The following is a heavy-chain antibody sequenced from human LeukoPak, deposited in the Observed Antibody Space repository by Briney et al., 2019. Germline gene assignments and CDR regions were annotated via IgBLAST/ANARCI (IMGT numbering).Heavy chain of an antibody. Sequence: SETLSLTCTVSGVSLTTHYWAWLRQPPGKGLEWIGFVSKTGNTNYNPSLKSRATISVDTSKNTFSLKLSSVTAADTAVYFCARRGAPSKFYYFDSWGQGTLVTVSS. D-gene: IGHD1-26*01. CDR2: VSKTGNT. CDR1: GVSLTTHY. V-gene: IGHV4-59*08. J-gene: IGHJ4*02. CDR3: ARRGAPSKFYYFDS.